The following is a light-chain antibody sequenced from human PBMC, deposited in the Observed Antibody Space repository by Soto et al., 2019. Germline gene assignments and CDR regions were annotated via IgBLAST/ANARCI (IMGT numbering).Light chain of an antibody. CDR2: KAS. V-gene: IGKV1-5*03. CDR1: QSISSW. Sequence: DIQMTQSASTLSASVGHRVTITCRASQSISSWLAWYQQKPWKAPKLLVYKASSLESGVPSRFSGSGSGTEFTLTIISLQPDDFATYYCQQYNSYSPYTFGQGTRLEIK. CDR3: QQYNSYSPYT. J-gene: IGKJ5*01.